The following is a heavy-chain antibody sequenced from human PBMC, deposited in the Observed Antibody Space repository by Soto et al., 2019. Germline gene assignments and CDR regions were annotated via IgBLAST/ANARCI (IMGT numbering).Heavy chain of an antibody. J-gene: IGHJ4*02. CDR1: GFTFSSYA. D-gene: IGHD3-3*01. CDR3: AVFGVVIPYYFDY. V-gene: IGHV3-7*01. CDR2: IKQDGSEK. Sequence: PGGSLRLSCAASGFTFSSYAMSWVRQAPGEGLEWVANIKQDGSEKYYVDSVKGRFTISRDNAKNSLYLQMNSLRAEDTAVYYCAVFGVVIPYYFDYWGQGTLVTVSS.